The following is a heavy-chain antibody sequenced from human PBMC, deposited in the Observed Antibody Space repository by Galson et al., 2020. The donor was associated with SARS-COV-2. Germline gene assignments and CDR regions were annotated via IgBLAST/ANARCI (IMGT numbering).Heavy chain of an antibody. J-gene: IGHJ4*02. CDR2: ISWNSGSI. D-gene: IGHD1-26*01. CDR1: GFTFDDYA. Sequence: SLKISCAASGFTFDDYAMHWVRQAPGKGLEWVSGISWNSGSIGYADSVKGRFTISRDNAKNSLYLQMNSLRAEDTALYYCMFGGSYYFYYGGQGTLVTVSS. V-gene: IGHV3-9*01. CDR3: MFGGSYYFYY.